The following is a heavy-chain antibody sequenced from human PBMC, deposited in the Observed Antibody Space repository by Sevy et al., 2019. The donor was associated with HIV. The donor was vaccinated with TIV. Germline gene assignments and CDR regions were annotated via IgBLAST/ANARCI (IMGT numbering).Heavy chain of an antibody. Sequence: ASVKVSCKASGYTFTRYSTNWVRQAPGQGLEWIGWINTNTGNPTYAQAFTGRFVFSLDTSVSTAYLKISSLKAEDTAVYYCARAEVDTAIEGFDYWGQGSLVTVSS. CDR1: GYTFTRYS. V-gene: IGHV7-4-1*02. J-gene: IGHJ4*02. D-gene: IGHD5-18*01. CDR2: INTNTGNP. CDR3: ARAEVDTAIEGFDY.